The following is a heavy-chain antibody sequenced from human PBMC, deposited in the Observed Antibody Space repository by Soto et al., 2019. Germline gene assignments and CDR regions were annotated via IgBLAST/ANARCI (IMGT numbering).Heavy chain of an antibody. V-gene: IGHV4-31*03. Sequence: PSETLSLTCTVSGGSISSGGYYWSWIRQHPGKGLEWIGYIYYSGSTYYNPSLKSRVTISVDTSKNQFSLKLSSVTAADTAVYYCARGYYDSSGYYPPPRHFDYWGQGTLVTVSS. D-gene: IGHD3-22*01. CDR3: ARGYYDSSGYYPPPRHFDY. CDR2: IYYSGST. J-gene: IGHJ4*02. CDR1: GGSISSGGYY.